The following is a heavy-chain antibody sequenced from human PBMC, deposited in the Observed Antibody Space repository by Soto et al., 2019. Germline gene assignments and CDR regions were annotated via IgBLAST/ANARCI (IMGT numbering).Heavy chain of an antibody. D-gene: IGHD3-22*01. CDR1: GYTFTSYG. Sequence: GALVTVSFAASGYTFTSYGISWVRQAPGQGLEWMGWISAYNGNTNYAQKLQGRVTMITDTSTSTAYMELSSLRSDDTAVYYCAREVGPYYYDSSGYYYYCMDAWGQGITVTVS. V-gene: IGHV1-18*01. CDR2: ISAYNGNT. J-gene: IGHJ6*02. CDR3: AREVGPYYYDSSGYYYYCMDA.